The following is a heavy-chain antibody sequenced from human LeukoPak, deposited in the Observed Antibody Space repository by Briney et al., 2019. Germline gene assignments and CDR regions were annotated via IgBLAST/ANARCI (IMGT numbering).Heavy chain of an antibody. Sequence: GGSLRLSCAASGFTFSSNAMSWVRQAPGKGLEWVWAISGSGGSTYYADSVKGRFTISRDNSKNPLYLQMNSLSAEDTAVYYCANLLLGFGELLSTTHFDYWGQGTLVTVSS. V-gene: IGHV3-23*01. CDR3: ANLLLGFGELLSTTHFDY. CDR1: GFTFSSNA. CDR2: ISGSGGST. J-gene: IGHJ4*02. D-gene: IGHD3-10*01.